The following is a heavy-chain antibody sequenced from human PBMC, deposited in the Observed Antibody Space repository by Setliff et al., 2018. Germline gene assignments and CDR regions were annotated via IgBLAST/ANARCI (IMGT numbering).Heavy chain of an antibody. J-gene: IGHJ4*02. D-gene: IGHD6-25*01. CDR2: IWDDGGNK. CDR3: ARGNSGGDY. Sequence: GGSLRLSCAASGFTFSSYRMHWVRQAPGKGLEWVAAIWDDGGNKYHADSVKGRFTISRDNSKNTLYLQMNSLRAEDTAVYYCARGNSGGDYWGQGTLVT. CDR1: GFTFSSYR. V-gene: IGHV3-33*08.